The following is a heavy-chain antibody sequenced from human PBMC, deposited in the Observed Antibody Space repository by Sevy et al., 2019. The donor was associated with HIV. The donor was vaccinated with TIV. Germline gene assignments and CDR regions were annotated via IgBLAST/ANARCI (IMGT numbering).Heavy chain of an antibody. CDR2: LSYDGSNK. J-gene: IGHJ6*02. CDR1: GFTFSSYA. CDR3: ARERTYSSSSDYYYGMDV. D-gene: IGHD6-13*01. Sequence: GGSLRLSCAASGFTFSSYAMHWVRQAPGKGLEWVAALSYDGSNKYYADSVKGRFTISRDNSKNTLYLQMNSLRAEDTAVYYCARERTYSSSSDYYYGMDVWGQGTTVTVSS. V-gene: IGHV3-30-3*01.